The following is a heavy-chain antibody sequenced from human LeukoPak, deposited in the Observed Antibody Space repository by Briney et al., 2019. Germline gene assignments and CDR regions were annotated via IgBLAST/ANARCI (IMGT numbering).Heavy chain of an antibody. V-gene: IGHV3-48*03. CDR2: ISSSGSTI. J-gene: IGHJ6*02. CDR3: ARDGYYYGSGAKKSSDYYGMDV. Sequence: GGPLRLSCAASGFTFSSYEMNWVRQAPGKGLEWVSYISSSGSTIYYADSVKGRFTISRDNAKNSLYLQMNSLRAEDTAVYYCARDGYYYGSGAKKSSDYYGMDVWGQGTTVTVSS. D-gene: IGHD3-10*01. CDR1: GFTFSSYE.